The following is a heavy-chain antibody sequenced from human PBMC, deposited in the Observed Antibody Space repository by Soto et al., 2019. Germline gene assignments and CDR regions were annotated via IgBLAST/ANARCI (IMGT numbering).Heavy chain of an antibody. CDR3: AKEWTPRRAFDD. J-gene: IGHJ4*02. CDR2: ISGSGDKT. Sequence: XGSLRLSWVASGFSFRSYSMIWVRQAPGKGLEWIASISGSGDKTYYADSVKGRFTYSRDNSKNTLYLQMNSLRVEDTAVYYCAKEWTPRRAFDDWGQGTLVTVSS. CDR1: GFSFRSYS. D-gene: IGHD5-12*01. V-gene: IGHV3-23*01.